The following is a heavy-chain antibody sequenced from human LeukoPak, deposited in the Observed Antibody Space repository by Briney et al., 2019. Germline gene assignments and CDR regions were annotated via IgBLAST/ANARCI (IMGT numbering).Heavy chain of an antibody. D-gene: IGHD6-13*01. Sequence: PGGSLRLSCAASGFTFSSYAMSWVRQAPGKGLEWVSAISGSGGSTFYADSVKGRFTISRDDSKNTLYLQMNSLRAEDTAVYYCARAAAGVSCFDYWGQGTLVTVSS. CDR1: GFTFSSYA. V-gene: IGHV3-23*01. J-gene: IGHJ4*02. CDR2: ISGSGGST. CDR3: ARAAAGVSCFDY.